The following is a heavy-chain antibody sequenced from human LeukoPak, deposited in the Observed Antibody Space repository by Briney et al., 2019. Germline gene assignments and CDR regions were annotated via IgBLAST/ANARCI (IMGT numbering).Heavy chain of an antibody. V-gene: IGHV5-51*03. D-gene: IGHD6-6*01. CDR3: ASRKFSSTWSDP. J-gene: IGHJ5*02. CDR1: GHGFSDSW. Sequence: PGESLKMSCTGYGHGFSDSWIGWVRQVPGKGLEWIGVIYPGDSRTRYSPCFRGQVTISVDKSISTAYLQWGSLKASDTAMYYCASRKFSSTWSDPWGQGTLVTVSP. CDR2: IYPGDSRT.